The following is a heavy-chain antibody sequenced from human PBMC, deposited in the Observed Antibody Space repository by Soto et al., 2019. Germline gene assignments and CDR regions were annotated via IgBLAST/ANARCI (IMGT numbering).Heavy chain of an antibody. V-gene: IGHV1-58*01. CDR3: VAPLIPSRPDHYYYGMDV. J-gene: IGHJ6*02. D-gene: IGHD6-6*01. Sequence: SVKVSCKASGFTFTSSAVQWVRQARGQRLEWIGWIVVGSGNTNYAQKFQERVTITRDMSTSTAYMELSSLRSEDTAVYYCVAPLIPSRPDHYYYGMDVWGQGTTVTVS. CDR2: IVVGSGNT. CDR1: GFTFTSSA.